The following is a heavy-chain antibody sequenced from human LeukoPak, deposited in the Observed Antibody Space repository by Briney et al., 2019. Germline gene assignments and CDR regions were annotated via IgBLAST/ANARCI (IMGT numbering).Heavy chain of an antibody. V-gene: IGHV4-31*03. CDR3: AREGRGYSGYGSNWFDP. CDR2: IYYSGST. CDR1: DGSISSGGYY. J-gene: IGHJ5*02. Sequence: PSQTLSLTCTVSDGSISSGGYYWSSIRQHPGKGLEWIGYIYYSGSTYYNPSLKSRVTISVDTSKNQFSLKLSSVTAADTAVYYCAREGRGYSGYGSNWFDPWGQGTLVTVSS. D-gene: IGHD5-12*01.